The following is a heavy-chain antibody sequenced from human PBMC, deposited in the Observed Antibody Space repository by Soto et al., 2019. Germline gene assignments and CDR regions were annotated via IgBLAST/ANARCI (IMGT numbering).Heavy chain of an antibody. CDR2: ICGDGAT. J-gene: IGHJ6*02. CDR1: GFTGSGHD. Sequence: PGGSLRLFCSASGFTGSGHDMSWVRQAPGKGLEWVSVICGDGATYYADPVKGRFPISRDTSKNTLFLHMNSLRAEDTAVYYWARDPNGFWSGSTYYYYGLDVRGQGTTVTVSS. CDR3: ARDPNGFWSGSTYYYYGLDV. D-gene: IGHD3-3*01. V-gene: IGHV3-53*01.